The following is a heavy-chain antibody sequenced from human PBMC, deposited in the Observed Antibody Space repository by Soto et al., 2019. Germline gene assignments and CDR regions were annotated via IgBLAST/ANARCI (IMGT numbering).Heavy chain of an antibody. CDR3: ARIPRYSFPTSDDLDS. CDR2: FTPIYPTT. CDR1: GGTFYTYT. D-gene: IGHD5-18*01. J-gene: IGHJ4*02. Sequence: QVQLVQSGAEVRKPGSSVQVSCKASGGTFYTYTFSWVRQAPGQGLEWMGSFTPIYPTTNSAEKFQGRLTVTADGSTNTAYVELNSLTSEDTAVYYCARIPRYSFPTSDDLDSWGQGTLVTVSS. V-gene: IGHV1-69*15.